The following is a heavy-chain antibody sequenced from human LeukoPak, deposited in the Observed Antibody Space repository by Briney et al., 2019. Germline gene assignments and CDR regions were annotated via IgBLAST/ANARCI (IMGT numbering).Heavy chain of an antibody. CDR1: GGSISSSSYY. CDR2: IYYSGST. J-gene: IGHJ4*02. D-gene: IGHD6-6*01. CDR3: ARDQFRVYSSSSAVDY. Sequence: PSETLSLTCTVSGGSISSSSYYWGWIRQPPGKGLEWIGSIYYSGSTYYNPSLKSRVTISVDTSKNQFSLKLSSVTAADTAVYYCARDQFRVYSSSSAVDYWGQGTLVTVSS. V-gene: IGHV4-39*01.